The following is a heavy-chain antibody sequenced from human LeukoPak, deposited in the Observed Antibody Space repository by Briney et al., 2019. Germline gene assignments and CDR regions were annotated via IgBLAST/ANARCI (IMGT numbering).Heavy chain of an antibody. J-gene: IGHJ4*02. D-gene: IGHD7-27*01. Sequence: ASVKVSCKASGYTFADYYIHCVRQTPGQGLEWMGWIYPKTGGTNYAQQFQGTVTMTADTSISTAYMELSRLPSGDTALFFCARSHVRWGYRHFDFWGQGTLLTVSS. CDR2: IYPKTGGT. CDR1: GYTFADYY. V-gene: IGHV1-2*02. CDR3: ARSHVRWGYRHFDF.